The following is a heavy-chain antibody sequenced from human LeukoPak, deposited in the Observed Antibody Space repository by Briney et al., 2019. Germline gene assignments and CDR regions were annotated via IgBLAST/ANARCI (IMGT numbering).Heavy chain of an antibody. D-gene: IGHD6-19*01. J-gene: IGHJ4*02. Sequence: SETLSLTCTVSGGSISSYYWSWIRQPPGKGLEWIGYIYYSGSTHYNPSLKSRVTISVDTSKNQFSLKLSSVTAADTAMYYCARISYSSGWNFDYWGQGTLVTVSS. V-gene: IGHV4-59*01. CDR1: GGSISSYY. CDR2: IYYSGST. CDR3: ARISYSSGWNFDY.